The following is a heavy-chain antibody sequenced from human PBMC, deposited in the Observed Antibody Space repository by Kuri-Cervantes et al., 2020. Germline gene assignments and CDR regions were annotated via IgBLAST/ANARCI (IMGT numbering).Heavy chain of an antibody. D-gene: IGHD3-10*01. J-gene: IGHJ3*02. Sequence: SVKVSCKASGGTFSSYAISWVRQAPGQGLEWMGGIIPIFGTANYAQKFQGRVTITADESTSTAYMELSSLRSEDTAVYYCAATVDKPFGEPVHAFDIWGQGIMVTV. CDR3: AATVDKPFGEPVHAFDI. CDR2: IIPIFGTA. V-gene: IGHV1-69*13. CDR1: GGTFSSYA.